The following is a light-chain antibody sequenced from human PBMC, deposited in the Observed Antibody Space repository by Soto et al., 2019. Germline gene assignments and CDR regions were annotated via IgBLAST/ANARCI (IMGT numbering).Light chain of an antibody. J-gene: IGLJ3*02. Sequence: QSALTQPASVSGSPGQSITFSCTGSSDDIGNFNLVSWYQQYPGKAPKLILYEVNKRPLGVSDRFSGSKSGNTASLTISGLQAEDEADYHCCSYAGSRSVFGGGTKVTVL. V-gene: IGLV2-23*02. CDR3: CSYAGSRSV. CDR1: SDDIGNFNL. CDR2: EVN.